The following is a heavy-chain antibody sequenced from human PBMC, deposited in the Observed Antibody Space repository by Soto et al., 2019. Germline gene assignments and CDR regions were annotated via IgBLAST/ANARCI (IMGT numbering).Heavy chain of an antibody. Sequence: AWWLLRLSCASSVFTFINSAMSWVRRAPGKGLEWVSTISGSGDYTYYTDSVKGRFTISRDNSKSTLFLQMNSLRAEDTAVYYCAKDGNLYAWGQGILVTVSS. CDR1: VFTFINSA. V-gene: IGHV3-23*01. D-gene: IGHD2-15*01. CDR3: AKDGNLYA. CDR2: ISGSGDYT. J-gene: IGHJ5*02.